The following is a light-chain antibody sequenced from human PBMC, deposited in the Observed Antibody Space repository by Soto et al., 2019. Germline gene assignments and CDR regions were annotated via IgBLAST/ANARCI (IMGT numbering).Light chain of an antibody. CDR2: SNN. J-gene: IGLJ3*02. CDR1: SSNIGSNT. Sequence: QHVLTQPPSASGTPGQRVTISCSGSSSNIGSNTVNWYQQLPGTAPKLLIYSNNQRPSGVPDRFSGSKSGTSASLAISGLQSEDEADYYCAAWDDSLNGGVFGGGTKLTVL. V-gene: IGLV1-44*01. CDR3: AAWDDSLNGGV.